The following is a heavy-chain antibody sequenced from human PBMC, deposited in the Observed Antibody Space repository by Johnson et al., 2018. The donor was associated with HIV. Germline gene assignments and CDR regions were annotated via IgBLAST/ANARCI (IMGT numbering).Heavy chain of an antibody. D-gene: IGHD3-10*01. J-gene: IGHJ3*02. V-gene: IGHV3-15*01. Sequence: VQLVESGGGVVQPGKSLRLSCAASGFTFSYYGMHWVRQAPGKGLEWVGRIKSKTDGGTTDYAAPVKGRFTLSRDDSKNTLYLQMNSLKTEDTAVYYFTTDQGYYGDAFDIWGQGTMVTVSS. CDR1: GFTFSYYG. CDR2: IKSKTDGGTT. CDR3: TTDQGYYGDAFDI.